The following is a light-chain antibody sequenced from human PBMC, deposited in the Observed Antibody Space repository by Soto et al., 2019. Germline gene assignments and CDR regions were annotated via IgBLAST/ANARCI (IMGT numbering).Light chain of an antibody. J-gene: IGKJ1*01. CDR2: DAS. CDR1: QSISSW. Sequence: DIQMAESPSTLAAAVGRSIIITCRASQSISSWLAWYQQKPGKAPKLLIYDASSLESGVPSRFSGSGSGTDFTLAIRSLQSEYSATYYCERYNTDPWTFGQGTKVDIK. V-gene: IGKV1-5*01. CDR3: ERYNTDPWT.